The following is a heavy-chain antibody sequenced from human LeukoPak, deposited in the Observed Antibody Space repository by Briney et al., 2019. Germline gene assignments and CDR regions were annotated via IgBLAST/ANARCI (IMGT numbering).Heavy chain of an antibody. V-gene: IGHV3-23*01. Sequence: GGSLRLSCAASGFTFSSYAMSWVRQAPGKGLEWVSAISGSGGSTYYADSVKGRFTISRGNPRNLLYLQMNSLRTEDTAVYYCARVSRPFILVDAFDIWGQGTVVTVSS. J-gene: IGHJ3*02. D-gene: IGHD2-21*01. CDR1: GFTFSSYA. CDR2: ISGSGGST. CDR3: ARVSRPFILVDAFDI.